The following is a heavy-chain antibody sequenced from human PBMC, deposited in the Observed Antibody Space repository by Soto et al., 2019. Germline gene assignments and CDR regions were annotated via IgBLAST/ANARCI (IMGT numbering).Heavy chain of an antibody. V-gene: IGHV4-34*01. CDR2: INHSGST. D-gene: IGHD3-10*01. CDR1: GGSFSGYY. J-gene: IGHJ6*02. Sequence: SETLSLTCAVYGGSFSGYYWSWIRQPPGKGLEWIGEINHSGSTNYNPSLKSRVTISVDTSKNQFSLKLSSVTAADTAVYYCARVKGYYYGSGSYYNYYGMDVWGQGTLVTV. CDR3: ARVKGYYYGSGSYYNYYGMDV.